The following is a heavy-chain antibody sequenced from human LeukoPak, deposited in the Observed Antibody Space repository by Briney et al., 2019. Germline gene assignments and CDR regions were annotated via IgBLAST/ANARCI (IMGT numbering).Heavy chain of an antibody. D-gene: IGHD5-24*01. CDR1: GGSLSGYY. J-gene: IGHJ4*02. CDR3: AREGLKNVHNPLGY. CDR2: IKQSERT. V-gene: IGHV4-34*01. Sequence: SETLSLTCAVYGGSLSGYYWSWIRQPPGKGLEWIGEIKQSERTNYNPSLKSRITISIDTSKNQFSLKLTSVTAADTAVYYCAREGLKNVHNPLGYWGQGTLVTVPS.